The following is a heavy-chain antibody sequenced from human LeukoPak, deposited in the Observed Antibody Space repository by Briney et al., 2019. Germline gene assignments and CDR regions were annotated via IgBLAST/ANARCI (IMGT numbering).Heavy chain of an antibody. CDR2: ISWDGGST. CDR3: ARSGGYSFYFDY. V-gene: IGHV3-43*01. CDR1: GFTFDDYT. D-gene: IGHD5-18*01. Sequence: GGSLRLSCAASGFTFDDYTMHWVRQAPGKGLEWVSLISWDGGSTYYADSVKGRFTISRDNSKNSLYLQMNSLRTEDTALYYCARSGGYSFYFDYWGQGTLVTVSS. J-gene: IGHJ4*02.